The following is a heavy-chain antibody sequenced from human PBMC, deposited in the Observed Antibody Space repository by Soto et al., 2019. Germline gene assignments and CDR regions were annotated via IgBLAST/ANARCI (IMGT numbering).Heavy chain of an antibody. CDR2: IIPIFGTA. CDR3: ARASYISSDYYVSSGYLLDI. V-gene: IGHV1-69*13. Sequence: ASVKVSCKASGGTFSSYAISWVRQAPGQGLEWMGGIIPIFGTANYAQKFQGRVTITADESTSTAYMELSSLRSEDTAVYYCARASYISSDYYVSSGYLLDIWRQGTMVTAS. CDR1: GGTFSSYA. D-gene: IGHD3-22*01. J-gene: IGHJ3*02.